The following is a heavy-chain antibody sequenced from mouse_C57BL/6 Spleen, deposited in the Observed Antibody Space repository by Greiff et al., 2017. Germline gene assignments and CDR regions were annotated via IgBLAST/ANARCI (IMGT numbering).Heavy chain of an antibody. D-gene: IGHD1-1*01. J-gene: IGHJ1*03. V-gene: IGHV1-53*01. CDR1: GYTFTSSW. CDR2: INPSNGGT. CDR3: AREGVYYRGYVDV. Sequence: QVQLQQPGTELVKPGASVKLSCKASGYTFTSSWMHWVKQRPGQGLEWIGNINPSNGGTNYNEKFKSKATLTVDKSSSTAYMQLSSLTSEDSAVDYCAREGVYYRGYVDVWGTGTTVTVSA.